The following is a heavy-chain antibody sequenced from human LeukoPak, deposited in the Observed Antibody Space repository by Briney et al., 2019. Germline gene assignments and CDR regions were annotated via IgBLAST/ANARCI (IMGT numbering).Heavy chain of an antibody. CDR2: INHSGST. CDR1: GFTFSSYA. D-gene: IGHD4-17*01. V-gene: IGHV4-34*01. J-gene: IGHJ4*02. CDR3: ARGYGSYSVY. Sequence: PGGSLRLSCAASGFTFSSYAMSWIRQPPGKGLEWIGEINHSGSTNYNPSLKSRVTISVDTSKNQFSLKLSSVTAADTAVYYCARGYGSYSVYWGQGTLVTVSS.